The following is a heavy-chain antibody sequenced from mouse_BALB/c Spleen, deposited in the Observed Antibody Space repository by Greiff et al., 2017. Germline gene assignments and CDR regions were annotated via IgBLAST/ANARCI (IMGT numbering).Heavy chain of an antibody. Sequence: VQLQESGPGLVAPSQSLSITCTVSGFSLTSYGVHWVRQPPGKGLEWLGVIWAGGSTNYNSALMSRLSISKDNSKSQVFLKMNSLQTDDTAMYYCARDGLYYRYDGFAYWGQGTLVTVSA. J-gene: IGHJ3*01. D-gene: IGHD2-14*01. V-gene: IGHV2-9*02. CDR2: IWAGGST. CDR3: ARDGLYYRYDGFAY. CDR1: GFSLTSYG.